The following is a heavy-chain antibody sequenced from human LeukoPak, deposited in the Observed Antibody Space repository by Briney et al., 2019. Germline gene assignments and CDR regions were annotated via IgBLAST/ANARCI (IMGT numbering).Heavy chain of an antibody. D-gene: IGHD3-3*01. CDR3: ARAHLSETDFDY. V-gene: IGHV4-59*01. J-gene: IGHJ4*02. CDR2: IYYSGTT. CDR1: GGSISGYY. Sequence: NPSETLSLTCTVSGGSISGYYWNWIRQSPEKGLEWIGYIYYSGTTNYNPSLKSRLTISLDTSNNQFSLKLNSVTAADTAVYYCARAHLSETDFDYWGQGALVTVTS.